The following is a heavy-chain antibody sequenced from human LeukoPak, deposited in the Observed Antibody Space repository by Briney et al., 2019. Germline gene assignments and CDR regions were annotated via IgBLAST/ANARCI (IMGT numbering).Heavy chain of an antibody. D-gene: IGHD3-10*01. CDR3: AKGRITMVRGVFDY. J-gene: IGHJ4*02. CDR2: ISGSGGST. Sequence: PGGSMRLSCAASGFTFSSHAMSWVRQAPGKGLEWVSAISGSGGSTYYADSGKGRFTISSDNSKNTLYLQMNSLRVEDTAVYYCAKGRITMVRGVFDYWGQGTLVTVSS. CDR1: GFTFSSHA. V-gene: IGHV3-23*01.